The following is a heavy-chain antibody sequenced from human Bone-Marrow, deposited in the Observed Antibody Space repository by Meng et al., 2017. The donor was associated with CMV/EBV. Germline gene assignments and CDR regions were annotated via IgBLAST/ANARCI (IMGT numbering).Heavy chain of an antibody. J-gene: IGHJ5*02. V-gene: IGHV3-21*01. Sequence: GGSLRLSCAASGFTFSSYSMNWVRQAPGKGLEWVSSISSSSSYIYYADSVKGRFTISRDNAKNSLYLQMNSLRAEDTAVYYCARTVAGTGSAGFDPWGQGTLVTVSS. CDR3: ARTVAGTGSAGFDP. D-gene: IGHD6-19*01. CDR1: GFTFSSYS. CDR2: ISSSSSYI.